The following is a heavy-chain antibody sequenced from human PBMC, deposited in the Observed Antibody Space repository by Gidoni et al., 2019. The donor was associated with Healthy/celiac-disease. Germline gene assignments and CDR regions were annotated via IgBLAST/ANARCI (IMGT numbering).Heavy chain of an antibody. V-gene: IGHV4-59*08. D-gene: IGHD3-22*01. CDR3: ARHLGGYYDSSGYSLDY. J-gene: IGHJ4*02. Sequence: QVQLQESGPGLVKPSETLSLTCTVSGGSISSYYWSWIRQPPGKGLEWIGDIYYSGSTNYNPSLKSRVTISVDTSKNQFSLKLSSVTAADTAVYYCARHLGGYYDSSGYSLDYWGQGTLVTVSS. CDR1: GGSISSYY. CDR2: IYYSGST.